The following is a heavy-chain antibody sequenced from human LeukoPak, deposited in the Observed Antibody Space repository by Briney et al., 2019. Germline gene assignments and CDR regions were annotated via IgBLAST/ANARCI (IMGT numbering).Heavy chain of an antibody. Sequence: PGGSLRLSCAASGFTLSDFWMTWVRQAPGKGLEWVANIKEDGSEKYYVDSVKGRFIISRDNAKNSLYLQMNSLRAEDTAVYYCAREYFYNSSGYRALRYWGQGTLVTVSS. J-gene: IGHJ4*02. D-gene: IGHD3-22*01. CDR3: AREYFYNSSGYRALRY. CDR2: IKEDGSEK. CDR1: GFTLSDFW. V-gene: IGHV3-7*01.